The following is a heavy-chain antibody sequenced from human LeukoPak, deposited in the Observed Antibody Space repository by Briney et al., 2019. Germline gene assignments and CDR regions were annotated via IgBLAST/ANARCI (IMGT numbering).Heavy chain of an antibody. D-gene: IGHD2-2*02. Sequence: GGSLRLSCAASGFTFSSYAMSWVRQAPGKGLERVSAISGSGGSTYYADSVKGRFTISRDNSKNTLYLQMNSLRAEDTAVYYCAKEYCSSTSCYIVDYWGQGTLVTVSS. V-gene: IGHV3-23*01. CDR3: AKEYCSSTSCYIVDY. CDR1: GFTFSSYA. CDR2: ISGSGGST. J-gene: IGHJ4*02.